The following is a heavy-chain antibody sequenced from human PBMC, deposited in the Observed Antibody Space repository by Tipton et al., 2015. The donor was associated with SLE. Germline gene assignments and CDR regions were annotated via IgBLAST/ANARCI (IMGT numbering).Heavy chain of an antibody. Sequence: SGFTFSSNWMHWVRQAPGKGLVWVARINADGSSIVYADSVKGRFTISRGNAKNTLYLQMDSLRVDDTAVYYCARFAQGGLDYWGQGTLVPVSS. V-gene: IGHV3-74*01. J-gene: IGHJ4*02. CDR2: INADGSSI. CDR1: GFTFSSNW. D-gene: IGHD3-16*01. CDR3: ARFAQGGLDY.